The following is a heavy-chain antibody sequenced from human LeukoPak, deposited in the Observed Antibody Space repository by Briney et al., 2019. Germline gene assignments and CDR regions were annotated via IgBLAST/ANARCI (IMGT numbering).Heavy chain of an antibody. D-gene: IGHD6-19*01. CDR1: GFTFSSYG. CDR2: ISGSGGST. J-gene: IGHJ4*02. V-gene: IGHV3-23*01. CDR3: AKGQSSGWFDY. Sequence: GGSLRLSCAASGFTFSSYGMSWVRQATGNGLEWVSTISGSGGSTYYADSVKGRFTISRDNSKNTLYLQMNSLRAEDTAVYYCAKGQSSGWFDYWGQGTLVTVSS.